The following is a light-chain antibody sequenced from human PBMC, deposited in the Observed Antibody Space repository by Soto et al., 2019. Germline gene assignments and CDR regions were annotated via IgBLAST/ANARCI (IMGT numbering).Light chain of an antibody. CDR1: SSNIGSNA. V-gene: IGLV1-36*01. Sequence: QSVLTQPASVCGAPRQRFTISCSGSSSNIGSNAVNWYQQFPGKAPKLLIYYDDLLASGVSARFSGSKSGTSASLAISGLQSEDEADYYCAAWDDSKKSHVFGTGTKVTVL. J-gene: IGLJ1*01. CDR2: YDD. CDR3: AAWDDSKKSHV.